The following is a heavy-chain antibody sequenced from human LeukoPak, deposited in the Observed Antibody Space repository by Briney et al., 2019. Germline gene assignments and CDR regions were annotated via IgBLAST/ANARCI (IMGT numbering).Heavy chain of an antibody. V-gene: IGHV3-15*01. Sequence: GGSLRLSCAASGFTFSNAWMSWVRQAPGKGLEWVGRIKSKTDGGTTDYAAPVKGRFTISRDDSKNTLYLQMNSLKTEDTAVYYCTTRHSSGSSANFQHWGQGTLVTVSS. D-gene: IGHD6-19*01. CDR1: GFTFSNAW. CDR3: TTRHSSGSSANFQH. J-gene: IGHJ1*01. CDR2: IKSKTDGGTT.